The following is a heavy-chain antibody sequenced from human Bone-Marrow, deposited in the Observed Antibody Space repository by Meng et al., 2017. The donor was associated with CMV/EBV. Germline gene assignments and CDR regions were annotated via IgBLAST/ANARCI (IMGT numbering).Heavy chain of an antibody. J-gene: IGHJ6*01. Sequence: SETLSLTCAVYGGSFSGYYWSWIRQPPGKGLEWIGEINHSGSTNYNPSLKSRVTISVDTSKNQFSLKLSSVTAADTAVYYCATYSSSPAVTLYYYYGMDVWGQGTTVTVSS. CDR2: INHSGST. V-gene: IGHV4-34*01. CDR1: GGSFSGYY. CDR3: ATYSSSPAVTLYYYYGMDV. D-gene: IGHD6-6*01.